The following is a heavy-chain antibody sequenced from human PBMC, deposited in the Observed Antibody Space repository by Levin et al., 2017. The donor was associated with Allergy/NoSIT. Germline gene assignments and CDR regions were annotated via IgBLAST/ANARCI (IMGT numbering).Heavy chain of an antibody. CDR2: IVVGSSNT. D-gene: IGHD3-22*01. CDR3: AADFLFVNDSSVPADF. V-gene: IGHV1-58*01. CDR1: GFTFSRSA. Sequence: PGASVKVSCKASGFTFSRSAVQWVRQARGQRLEWIGWIVVGSSNTNYAQKFQERVTITRDMSTSTAYMELSSLRSDDTAVYFCAADFLFVNDSSVPADFWGQGTLVTVSS. J-gene: IGHJ4*02.